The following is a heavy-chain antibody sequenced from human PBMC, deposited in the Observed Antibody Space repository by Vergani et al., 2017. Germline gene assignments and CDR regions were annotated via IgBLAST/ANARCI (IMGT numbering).Heavy chain of an antibody. V-gene: IGHV3-30*03. CDR3: ARDGGLGYCSSTSCYTFDY. CDR1: EFTFSSYG. J-gene: IGHJ4*02. CDR2: ISSDGSYK. D-gene: IGHD2-2*02. Sequence: QVQLVESGGGVVQPGRSLRLSCAASEFTFSSYGMHWVRQAPGKGLDWVAVISSDGSYKYYADSVKGRFTISRDNSKNTLYLQMNSLRAEDTAVYYCARDGGLGYCSSTSCYTFDYWGQGTLVTVSS.